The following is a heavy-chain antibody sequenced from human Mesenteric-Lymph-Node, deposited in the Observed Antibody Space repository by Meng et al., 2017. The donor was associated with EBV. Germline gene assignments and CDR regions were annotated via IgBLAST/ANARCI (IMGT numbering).Heavy chain of an antibody. CDR3: ASFEERDF. D-gene: IGHD1-26*01. V-gene: IGHV3-11*01. CDR2: ISPSGDAI. J-gene: IGHJ4*02. Sequence: QVQRVESGGGLVKPGGSLRLSCEASGFTFSDYYMSWIRQAPGKGLEWVSYISPSGDAIYLADSVKGRFTISRDNAKDSVHLQMDSLRVEDTAVYWCASFEERDFWGQGTLVTVSS. CDR1: GFTFSDYY.